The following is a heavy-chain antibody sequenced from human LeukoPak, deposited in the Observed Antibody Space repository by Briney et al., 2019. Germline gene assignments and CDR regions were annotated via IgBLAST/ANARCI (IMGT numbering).Heavy chain of an antibody. CDR2: IYPGDSDT. J-gene: IGHJ4*02. CDR3: ARLITTTIPVRPKKGSFDY. CDR1: GYSFTTYW. V-gene: IGHV5-51*01. D-gene: IGHD3-9*01. Sequence: GESLKISCKGSGYSFTTYWIGWVRQMPGKGLEWMGIIYPGDSDTRYSPSFQGQVTISADKSLSTAYLQWNSLKASDSAMYYCARLITTTIPVRPKKGSFDYWGQGTPVSVSS.